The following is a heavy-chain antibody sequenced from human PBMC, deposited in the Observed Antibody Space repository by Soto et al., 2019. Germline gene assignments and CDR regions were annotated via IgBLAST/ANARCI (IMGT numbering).Heavy chain of an antibody. CDR2: IWYDGSNK. J-gene: IGHJ4*02. D-gene: IGHD1-7*01. CDR1: GFTISTHG. V-gene: IGHV3-33*03. CDR3: AAATTWNFHFPY. Sequence: QAQLVESGGGVVQPGTSLRLSCAASGFTISTHGMHRVRQAPGKGLEWLANIWYDGSNKFYAESVKGRFSISKDNSKNTLYLQMSSLRAEDTAVYYCAAATTWNFHFPYWGQGTQVTVSS.